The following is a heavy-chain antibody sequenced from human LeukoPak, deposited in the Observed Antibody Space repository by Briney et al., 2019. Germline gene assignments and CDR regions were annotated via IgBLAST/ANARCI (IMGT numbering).Heavy chain of an antibody. D-gene: IGHD6-19*01. J-gene: IGHJ6*02. CDR3: ARGVLGSSGWYNFYYYYYGMDV. Sequence: RASVKVSCKASGYTFTSYAMNWVRQAPGQGLEWMGWINTNTGNPTYAQGFTGRFVFSLDTSVSTAYLQISSLKAEDTAVYYCARGVLGSSGWYNFYYYYYGMDVWGQGTTVTVSS. CDR2: INTNTGNP. CDR1: GYTFTSYA. V-gene: IGHV7-4-1*02.